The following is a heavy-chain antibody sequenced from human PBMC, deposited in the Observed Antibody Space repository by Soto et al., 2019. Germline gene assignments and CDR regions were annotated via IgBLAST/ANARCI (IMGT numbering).Heavy chain of an antibody. CDR3: TADLNDIWSGYFGY. Sequence: TSSVADGSISSYYWSCIRQPPGKGLEWIGYIYYSGSTNYNPSLKSRVTISVDTSKNQFSLKLSSVTAADTAVYYCTADLNDIWSGYFGYWGQGTLVSVSS. CDR2: IYYSGST. V-gene: IGHV4-59*01. D-gene: IGHD3-3*01. J-gene: IGHJ4*02. CDR1: DGSISSYY.